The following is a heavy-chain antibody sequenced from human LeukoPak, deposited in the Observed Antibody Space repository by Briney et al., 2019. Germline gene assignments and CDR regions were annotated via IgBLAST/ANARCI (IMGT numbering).Heavy chain of an antibody. Sequence: PSETLSLTCTVSGGSISSSSYYWDWIRQPPGKGLEWIGNIYYGGSTNYNPSLKSRVAISVDTSKNQFSLKLSSVTAADTAVYYCASPLRPYYFAYWGQGTLVTVSS. V-gene: IGHV4-39*07. D-gene: IGHD4-17*01. CDR1: GGSISSSSYY. CDR3: ASPLRPYYFAY. J-gene: IGHJ4*02. CDR2: IYYGGST.